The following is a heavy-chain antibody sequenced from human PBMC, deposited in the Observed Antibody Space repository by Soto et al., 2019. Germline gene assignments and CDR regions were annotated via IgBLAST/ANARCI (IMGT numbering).Heavy chain of an antibody. V-gene: IGHV1-69*13. CDR1: GGTFSSYA. CDR3: ASLDYYDSSGYPQTSYYFDY. J-gene: IGHJ4*02. CDR2: IIPIFGTA. D-gene: IGHD3-22*01. Sequence: ASVKVSCKASGGTFSSYAISWVRQAPGQGLEWMGGIIPIFGTANYAQKFQGRVTITADESTSTAYMELSSLRSEDTAVYYCASLDYYDSSGYPQTSYYFDYWGQGTLVTVSS.